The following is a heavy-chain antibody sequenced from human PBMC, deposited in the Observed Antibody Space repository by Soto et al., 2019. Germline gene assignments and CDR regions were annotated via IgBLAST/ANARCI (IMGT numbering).Heavy chain of an antibody. D-gene: IGHD1-26*01. CDR2: ISSSGSTI. J-gene: IGHJ6*02. Sequence: GGSLRLSCVASGFTFSSYEMNWVRQAPGRXLEWVSYISSSGSTIYYADSVKGRFTISRDNAKNSLYLQMNSLRAEDTAVYYCARDSQIRFRGSYYYGMDVWGQGTTVTVSS. CDR1: GFTFSSYE. V-gene: IGHV3-48*03. CDR3: ARDSQIRFRGSYYYGMDV.